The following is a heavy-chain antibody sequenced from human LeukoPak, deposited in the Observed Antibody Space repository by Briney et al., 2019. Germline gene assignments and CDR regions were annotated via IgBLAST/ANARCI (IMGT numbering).Heavy chain of an antibody. CDR2: ISYDGSNK. Sequence: GGSLRLSCAASGFTFSSYGMHWVRQAPGKGLEWVAVISYDGSNKYYADSVKGRFTISRDNSKNTLYLQMNSLRAEDTAVYYCAKDKAFGGVIGYYFDYWGQGTLVTVSS. CDR3: AKDKAFGGVIGYYFDY. CDR1: GFTFSSYG. J-gene: IGHJ4*02. D-gene: IGHD3-16*02. V-gene: IGHV3-30*18.